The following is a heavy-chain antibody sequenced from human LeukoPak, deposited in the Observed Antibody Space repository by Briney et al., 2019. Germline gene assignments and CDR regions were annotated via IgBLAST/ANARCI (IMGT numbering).Heavy chain of an antibody. J-gene: IGHJ4*02. Sequence: SVKVSCKASGGTFSSYAISWVRQAPGQGLEWMGGIIPIFGTANYAQKFQGRVTITADESTSTAYMELSSLRTEDTAVYYCAKTGEGNALDYWGQGTLVTVSS. V-gene: IGHV1-69*13. CDR3: AKTGEGNALDY. CDR2: IIPIFGTA. D-gene: IGHD7-27*01. CDR1: GGTFSSYA.